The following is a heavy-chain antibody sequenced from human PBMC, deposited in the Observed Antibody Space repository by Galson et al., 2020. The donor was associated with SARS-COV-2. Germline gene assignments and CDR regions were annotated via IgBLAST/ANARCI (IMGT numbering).Heavy chain of an antibody. Sequence: ASVKVSCKASGYTFTGHYMHWVRQAPGQGLEWMGWINPNSGGTNYAQKFQGRVTMTRDTSISTAYMELSRLRSDDTAVYYCARDFIVGATYTHYGGQGTLVTVSS. J-gene: IGHJ4*02. V-gene: IGHV1-2*02. CDR3: ARDFIVGATYTHY. CDR1: GYTFTGHY. CDR2: INPNSGGT. D-gene: IGHD1-26*01.